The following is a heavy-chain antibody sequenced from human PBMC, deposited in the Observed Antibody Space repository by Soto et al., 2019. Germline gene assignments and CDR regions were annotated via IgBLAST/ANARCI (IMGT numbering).Heavy chain of an antibody. D-gene: IGHD3-10*01. V-gene: IGHV3-30-3*01. J-gene: IGHJ6*02. CDR3: ARDRVGCTAFGVCTMVRGVINFADYYYYGMDV. CDR2: ISYDGSNK. CDR1: GFTFSSYA. Sequence: GGSLRLSCAASGFTFSSYAMHWVRQAPGKGLEWVAVISYDGSNKYYADSVKGRFTISRDNSKNTLYLQMNSLRAEDTAVYYCARDRVGCTAFGVCTMVRGVINFADYYYYGMDVWGQGTTVTVSS.